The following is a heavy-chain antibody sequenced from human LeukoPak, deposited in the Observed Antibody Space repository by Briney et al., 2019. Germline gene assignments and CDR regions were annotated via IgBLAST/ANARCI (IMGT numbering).Heavy chain of an antibody. Sequence: SKTLYLTCSVSGGSISSSSRYWGWIRQPPGKGLEWIGSIYYGGTTYYNPSLKSRVTMSVDTSKNQFSLKLTSVTAADTAVYYCATTTIRLGYWGQGTLVTVSS. V-gene: IGHV4-39*07. D-gene: IGHD1-1*01. CDR2: IYYGGTT. CDR1: GGSISSSSRY. J-gene: IGHJ4*02. CDR3: ATTTIRLGY.